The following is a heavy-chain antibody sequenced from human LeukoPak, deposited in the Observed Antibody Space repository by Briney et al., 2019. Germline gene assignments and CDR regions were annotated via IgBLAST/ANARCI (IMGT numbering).Heavy chain of an antibody. CDR2: INHSGST. V-gene: IGHV4-34*01. CDR1: GGSFSGYY. J-gene: IGHJ4*02. Sequence: SETLSLTCAVYGGSFSGYYWSWIRQPPGKGQEWIGEINHSGSTNYNPSLKSRVTISVDTSKNQFSLKLSSVTAAGTAVYYCASRYDPSYYDSSGYYFLGQGTLVTVSS. CDR3: ASRYDPSYYDSSGYYF. D-gene: IGHD3-22*01.